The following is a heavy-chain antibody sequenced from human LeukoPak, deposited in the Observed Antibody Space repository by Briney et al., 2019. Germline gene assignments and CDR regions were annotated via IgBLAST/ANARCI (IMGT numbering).Heavy chain of an antibody. V-gene: IGHV3-7*04. CDR3: PRAPDRCKRL. J-gene: IGHJ4*02. Sequence: GGSLRLSCAASGFTFSNYWMSWVRQAPGKGLQWLANIEEDGSEKYYVDSVKGRFTISRDNAKNSVYLQMNSLKAEVTPVYYRPRAPDRCKRLWGQGNLVTVSS. CDR2: IEEDGSEK. D-gene: IGHD1-14*01. CDR1: GFTFSNYW.